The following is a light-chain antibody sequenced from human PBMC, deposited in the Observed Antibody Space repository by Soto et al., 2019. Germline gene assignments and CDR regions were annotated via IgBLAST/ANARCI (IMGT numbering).Light chain of an antibody. CDR1: QSVSTF. J-gene: IGKJ1*01. Sequence: EIVLTQSPATLSLSPGERAILSCRASQSVSTFLAWFQQKPGQPPRLLIYNASNRTTGIPARFSGSGSGTDFTLTISSLEPEDFAVYYCQHFVNSLTWTFGQGTKVDIK. CDR3: QHFVNSLTWT. V-gene: IGKV3-11*01. CDR2: NAS.